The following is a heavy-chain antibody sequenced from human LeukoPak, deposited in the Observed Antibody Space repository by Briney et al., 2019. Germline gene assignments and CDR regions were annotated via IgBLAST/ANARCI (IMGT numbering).Heavy chain of an antibody. V-gene: IGHV1-3*01. J-gene: IGHJ6*02. Sequence: GASVKVSCKASGYTFTSYAMHWVRQAPGQRLEWMGWINAGNGNTKYSQKFQGRVTITRDTSASTAYMELSSLRSEDTAVYYCARAPTSTVIYGMDVWGQGTTVTVSS. CDR3: ARAPTSTVIYGMDV. D-gene: IGHD3-16*02. CDR1: GYTFTSYA. CDR2: INAGNGNT.